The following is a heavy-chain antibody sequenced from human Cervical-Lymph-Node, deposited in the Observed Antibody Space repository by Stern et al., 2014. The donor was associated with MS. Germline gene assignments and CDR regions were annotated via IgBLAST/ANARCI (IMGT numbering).Heavy chain of an antibody. Sequence: VQLVKSGAELKNPASSVKVSCKSSGGTFSSYAISLMRQAPGQGLEWMGGIIHIFGTANYAQKFQGRVTIPADKSTSTAYMELSSLRSEDTAVYYCARSSRIYYDSSGYYQGRLDYWGQGTLVTVSS. CDR2: IIHIFGTA. J-gene: IGHJ4*02. CDR3: ARSSRIYYDSSGYYQGRLDY. CDR1: GGTFSSYA. V-gene: IGHV1-69*06. D-gene: IGHD3-22*01.